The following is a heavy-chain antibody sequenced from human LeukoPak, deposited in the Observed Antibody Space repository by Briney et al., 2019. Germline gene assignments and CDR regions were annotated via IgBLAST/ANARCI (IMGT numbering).Heavy chain of an antibody. D-gene: IGHD1-26*01. CDR1: GGTFSSYA. CDR2: IIPIFGTA. J-gene: IGHJ3*02. V-gene: IGHV1-69*13. Sequence: SEKVSCKASGGTFSSYAISWVRQAPGQGLEWMGGIIPIFGTANYAQKFQGRVTITADESTSTAYMELSSLRSEDTAVYYCARQMVGASIPDAFDIWGQGTMVTVSS. CDR3: ARQMVGASIPDAFDI.